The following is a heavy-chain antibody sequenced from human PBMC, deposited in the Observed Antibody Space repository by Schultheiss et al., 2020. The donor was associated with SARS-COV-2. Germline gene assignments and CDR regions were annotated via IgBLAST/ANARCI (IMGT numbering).Heavy chain of an antibody. CDR3: ARDEGWSGYYDNWFDP. CDR1: GFSFSGYG. V-gene: IGHV3-33*01. Sequence: GGSLRLSCTASGFSFSGYGMHWVRQAPGKGLEWVALIWFDGSKTYYTDSVKGRFTISRDNSKNTVFLQMNSLSAEDTAVYYCARDEGWSGYYDNWFDPWGQGTLVTVSS. CDR2: IWFDGSKT. D-gene: IGHD3-3*01. J-gene: IGHJ5*02.